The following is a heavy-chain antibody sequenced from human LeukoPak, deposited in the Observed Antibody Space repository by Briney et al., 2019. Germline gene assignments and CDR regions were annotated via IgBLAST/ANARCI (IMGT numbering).Heavy chain of an antibody. CDR1: GGSISSGGYS. J-gene: IGHJ5*02. Sequence: PSETLSLTCAVSGGSISSGGYSWSWIRQPPGKGLEWIGYIYHSGSTYYNPSLKSRVTISVDRSKNQFSLKLSSVTAADTAVYYCARVKVRGVKSWFDPWGQGTLVTVSS. V-gene: IGHV4-30-2*01. CDR3: ARVKVRGVKSWFDP. D-gene: IGHD3-10*01. CDR2: IYHSGST.